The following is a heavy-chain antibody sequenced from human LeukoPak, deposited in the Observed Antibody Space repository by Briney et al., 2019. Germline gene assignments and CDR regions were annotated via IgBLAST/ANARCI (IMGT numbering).Heavy chain of an antibody. V-gene: IGHV3-7*01. J-gene: IGHJ4*02. D-gene: IGHD7-27*01. CDR2: IHQYGGEK. Sequence: GGSLRLSCEGSGFTFRSHWMSWVRQAPGRGLEWVANIHQYGGEKYYVDSVRGRFSISRDNAKNSLYLEMNSLRAEDTAVYYCARLTGEIDYWGQGTLVTVSS. CDR1: GFTFRSHW. CDR3: ARLTGEIDY.